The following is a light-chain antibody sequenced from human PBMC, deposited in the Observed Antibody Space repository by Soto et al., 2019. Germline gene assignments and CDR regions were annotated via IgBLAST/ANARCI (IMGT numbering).Light chain of an antibody. Sequence: QSAPTQLPAASGAPGQSVTISCTGTKKDVGFYVFVSWYQHLPGKAPTLIICEVVQRPSGRPDRFSGSKSGNTASLTVSGLQAADEADYFSKAYADSTAYVFGSWPKVTVL. CDR2: EVV. CDR3: KAYADSTAYV. J-gene: IGLJ1*01. CDR1: KKDVGFYVF. V-gene: IGLV2-8*01.